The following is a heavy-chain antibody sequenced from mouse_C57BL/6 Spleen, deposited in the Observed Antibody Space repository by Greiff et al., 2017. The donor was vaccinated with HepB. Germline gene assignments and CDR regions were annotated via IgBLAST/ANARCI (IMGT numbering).Heavy chain of an antibody. CDR2: SYPGSGST. V-gene: IGHV1-55*01. CDR1: GYTFTSYW. D-gene: IGHD2-4*01. CDR3: ARFGITTYFDY. Sequence: QVQLQQSGAELVKPGASVKMSCKASGYTFTSYWITWVKQRPGQGLEWIGDSYPGSGSTNYNEKFKSKATLTVDTSSSTAYMQLSSLTSEDSAIYYCARFGITTYFDYWGQGTTLTVSS. J-gene: IGHJ2*01.